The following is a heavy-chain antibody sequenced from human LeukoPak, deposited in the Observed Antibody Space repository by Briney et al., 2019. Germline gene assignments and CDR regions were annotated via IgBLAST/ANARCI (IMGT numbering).Heavy chain of an antibody. CDR2: TYYRSEWYT. CDR1: GDSVSSHSAA. V-gene: IGHV6-1*01. J-gene: IGHJ5*02. CDR3: SLYQTAAGIRDRAAPNWFDP. Sequence: SQTPSLTCAISGDSVSSHSAAWNWLRQSPSRCLEWLGGTYYRSEWYTDYAVSVKSRITINPDTSKTQFSLQLNSVTPEDTAVYYCSLYQTAAGIRDRAAPNWFDPWGQGTLVTVSS. D-gene: IGHD6-13*01.